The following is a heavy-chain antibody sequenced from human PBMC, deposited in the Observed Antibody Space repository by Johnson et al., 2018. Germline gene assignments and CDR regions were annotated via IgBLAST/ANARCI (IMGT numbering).Heavy chain of an antibody. CDR3: AKAIYGDKTGDAFDI. J-gene: IGHJ3*02. CDR1: GFRFSTYA. V-gene: IGHV3-23*04. Sequence: VQLVESGGGLVQPGGSLRLSCATSGFRFSTYAMNWVRQAPGKGLEWVSGIDNDHTTYYAESVKGRLTISRDNSKNMLLRDVNRLRADDTAVYYCAKAIYGDKTGDAFDIWGQGTLVSVSS. D-gene: IGHD4/OR15-4a*01. CDR2: IDNDHTT.